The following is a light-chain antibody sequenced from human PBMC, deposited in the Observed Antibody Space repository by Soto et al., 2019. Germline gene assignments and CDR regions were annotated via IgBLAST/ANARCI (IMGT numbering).Light chain of an antibody. Sequence: EIVLTQSPDTLSLSPGERATLSCRASQSVRSNYLAWYQQKPGQAPRFLIYDASSRATGIPDRFSGSGSGKDFTITISRLEPEDFAVYYCQQYGSSPLTFGGGTKVEL. V-gene: IGKV3-20*01. CDR3: QQYGSSPLT. CDR1: QSVRSNY. CDR2: DAS. J-gene: IGKJ4*01.